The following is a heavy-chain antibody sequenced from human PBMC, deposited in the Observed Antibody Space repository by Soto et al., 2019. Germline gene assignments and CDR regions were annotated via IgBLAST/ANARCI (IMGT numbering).Heavy chain of an antibody. CDR2: IGSITRNI. D-gene: IGHD6-6*01. Sequence: GGSLRLSCAASGFTFSNYGMNWVRQAPGRGPEWVAYIGSITRNINYANSVRGRFTISRDNANNLLYLQMNSLRDEDTAVYYCARGGAARPDYWGQGSLVTVSS. CDR3: ARGGAARPDY. CDR1: GFTFSNYG. J-gene: IGHJ4*02. V-gene: IGHV3-48*02.